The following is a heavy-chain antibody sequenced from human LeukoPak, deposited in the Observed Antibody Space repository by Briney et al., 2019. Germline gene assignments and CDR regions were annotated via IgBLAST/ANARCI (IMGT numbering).Heavy chain of an antibody. CDR3: AKVAGNKDGDNDY. J-gene: IGHJ4*02. V-gene: IGHV3-33*06. Sequence: GRSLRLSCAASGFTFSSYGMHWVRQAPGKGLEWAAVIWYDGSNKYYADSVKGRFTISRDNSKNTLYLQMNSLRAEDTAVYYCAKVAGNKDGDNDYWGQGTLVTVSS. D-gene: IGHD4-17*01. CDR2: IWYDGSNK. CDR1: GFTFSSYG.